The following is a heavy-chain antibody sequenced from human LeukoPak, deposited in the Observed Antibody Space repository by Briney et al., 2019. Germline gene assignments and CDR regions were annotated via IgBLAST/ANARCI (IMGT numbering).Heavy chain of an antibody. CDR2: ISWNSGSI. D-gene: IGHD3-16*01. V-gene: IGHV3-9*01. CDR1: GFTFDDYA. Sequence: GRSLRLSCAASGFTFDDYAMHWVRQAAGKGLEWVSGISWNSGSIGYADSVKGRFTISRDNAKNSLYLQMNSLRAEDTALYYCAKVLGSTDAFDIWGQGTMVTVSS. CDR3: AKVLGSTDAFDI. J-gene: IGHJ3*02.